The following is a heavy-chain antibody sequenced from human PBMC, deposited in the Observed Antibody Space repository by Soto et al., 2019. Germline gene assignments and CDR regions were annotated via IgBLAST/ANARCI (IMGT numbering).Heavy chain of an antibody. D-gene: IGHD3-3*01. CDR1: GGSISSGGYY. CDR2: IYYSGST. V-gene: IGHV4-31*03. Sequence: LSLTCTVSGGSISSGGYYRSWIRQHPGKGLEWIGYIYYSGSTYYNPSLKSRVTISVDTSKNQFSLKLSSVTAADTAVYYCAKSYDFWSGRTRYYYYGMDVWGQGTTVTVSS. J-gene: IGHJ6*02. CDR3: AKSYDFWSGRTRYYYYGMDV.